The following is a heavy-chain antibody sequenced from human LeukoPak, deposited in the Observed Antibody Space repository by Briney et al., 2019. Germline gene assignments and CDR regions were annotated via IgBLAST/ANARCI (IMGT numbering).Heavy chain of an antibody. CDR3: TSYGSSPRPFDD. Sequence: GGSLRLSCAASGFTFSGSAMHWVRQASGKGLEWVGRIRSKANSYATVYAASVKGRFTISRDDSKNTAYLQMNSLKTDDTAAYYCTSYGSSPRPFDDWSQGTLVTVSS. CDR2: IRSKANSYAT. J-gene: IGHJ4*02. CDR1: GFTFSGSA. V-gene: IGHV3-73*01. D-gene: IGHD6-6*01.